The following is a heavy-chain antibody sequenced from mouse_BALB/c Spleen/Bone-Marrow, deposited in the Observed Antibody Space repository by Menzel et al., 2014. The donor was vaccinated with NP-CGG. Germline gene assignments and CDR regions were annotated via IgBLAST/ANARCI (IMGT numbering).Heavy chain of an antibody. CDR1: GFDFSRYW. J-gene: IGHJ3*01. Sequence: EVHLVESGGGLVQPGGSLKLSCAASGFDFSRYWMSWVRQAPGKGLEWIGEINPHSSTINYTPSLKDKFIISRDNAKNTLYLQMSKVRSEDTALYYCARLGDRGWFAYWGQGTLVTVSA. D-gene: IGHD3-3*01. CDR3: ARLGDRGWFAY. V-gene: IGHV4-1*02. CDR2: INPHSSTI.